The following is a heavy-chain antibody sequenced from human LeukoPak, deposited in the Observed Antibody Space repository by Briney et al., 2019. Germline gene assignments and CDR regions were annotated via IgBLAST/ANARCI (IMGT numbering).Heavy chain of an antibody. D-gene: IGHD2-2*01. CDR3: ARAPTQTRRYYYYYMDV. Sequence: SETLSLTCAVYGGSFSGYYWSWIRQPPGKGLEWIGEINHSGSTNYNPSLKSRVTISVDTSKNQLSLKLSSVTAADTAVYYCARAPTQTRRYYYYYMDVWGKGTTVTVSS. CDR2: INHSGST. V-gene: IGHV4-34*01. J-gene: IGHJ6*03. CDR1: GGSFSGYY.